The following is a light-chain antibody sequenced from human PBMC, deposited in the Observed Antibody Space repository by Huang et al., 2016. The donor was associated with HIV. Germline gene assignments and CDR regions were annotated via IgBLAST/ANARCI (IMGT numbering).Light chain of an antibody. Sequence: DIVMTQTPLSLSVTLGQPASISCKCSQGLLYRKKIYLYWYLQKPGQSPQLLIYELSNRFSGVPDRFSGSGSPTDFTLKISRVETEDVGVYYCMQGKQLPYTFGQGTRLEIK. CDR2: ELS. CDR3: MQGKQLPYT. J-gene: IGKJ2*01. V-gene: IGKV2-29*02. CDR1: QGLLYRKKIY.